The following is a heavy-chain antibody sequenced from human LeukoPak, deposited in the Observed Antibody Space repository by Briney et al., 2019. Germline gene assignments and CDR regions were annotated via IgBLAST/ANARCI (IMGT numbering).Heavy chain of an antibody. V-gene: IGHV3-21*01. CDR1: GFTLRSYT. CDR2: IGISSNKI. Sequence: GGSLRLSCAASGFTLRSYTMNWVRQAPGKGLEWVSSIGISSNKIYYADSVKGRFIISRDNAKNSVYLQMNSLRAEDTAVYYCASSMVRVLGYWGQGTLVTVSS. D-gene: IGHD3-10*01. J-gene: IGHJ4*02. CDR3: ASSMVRVLGY.